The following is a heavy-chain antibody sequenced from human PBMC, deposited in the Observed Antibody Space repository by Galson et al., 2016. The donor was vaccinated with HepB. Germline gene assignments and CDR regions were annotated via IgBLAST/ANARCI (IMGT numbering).Heavy chain of an antibody. D-gene: IGHD3-16*01. V-gene: IGHV3-33*01. Sequence: SLRLSCAASGFPFSTYGMHWVRQAPGKGLEWVAVIWYDGSNQYYADSVKGRFTISRDISKNTLYLQMNSLRAEETALYYCARDAFPDDACDIWGQGTMVTVSS. J-gene: IGHJ3*02. CDR3: ARDAFPDDACDI. CDR2: IWYDGSNQ. CDR1: GFPFSTYG.